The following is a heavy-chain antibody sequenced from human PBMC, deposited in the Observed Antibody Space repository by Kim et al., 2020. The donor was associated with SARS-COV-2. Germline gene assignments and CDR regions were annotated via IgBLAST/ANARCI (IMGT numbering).Heavy chain of an antibody. CDR2: IVVGSGNT. D-gene: IGHD1-26*01. V-gene: IGHV1-58*01. CDR3: AAAVRWELGGYYYYYGMDV. CDR1: GFTFTSSA. Sequence: SVKVSCKASGFTFTSSAVQWVRQARGQRLEWIGWIVVGSGNTNYAQKFQERVTITRDMSTSTAYMELSSLRSEDTAVYYCAAAVRWELGGYYYYYGMDVWGQGTTVTVSS. J-gene: IGHJ6*02.